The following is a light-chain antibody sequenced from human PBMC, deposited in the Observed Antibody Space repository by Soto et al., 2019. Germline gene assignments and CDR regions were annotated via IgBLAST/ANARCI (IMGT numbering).Light chain of an antibody. Sequence: QSVLTQPPSVSAAPGQKVTISCSGNSSNIGNTFVSWYQQLPGTAPKLLIYDNNKRPSGIPDRFSASKSGTSATLAITGLQTGDEADYYCETWDTSLSAVVFGGGTKVTVL. CDR3: ETWDTSLSAVV. V-gene: IGLV1-51*01. CDR2: DNN. J-gene: IGLJ2*01. CDR1: SSNIGNTF.